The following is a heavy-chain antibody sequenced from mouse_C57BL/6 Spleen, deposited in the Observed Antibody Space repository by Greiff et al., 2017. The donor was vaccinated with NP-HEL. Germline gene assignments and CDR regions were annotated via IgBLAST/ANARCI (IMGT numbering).Heavy chain of an antibody. D-gene: IGHD1-1*01. J-gene: IGHJ2*01. V-gene: IGHV1-53*01. CDR3: GGIQYYGSSPYYFDY. CDR2: INPRNGGT. Sequence: QVQLQQPGTELVKPGASVKLSCKASGYTFTSYWMTWVKQRPGKGLEWIGNINPRNGGTNTNGKLKSKATLYVDKSSSTAYMQLSSLTSEDSAVYYCGGIQYYGSSPYYFDYWGQGTTLTVSS. CDR1: GYTFTSYW.